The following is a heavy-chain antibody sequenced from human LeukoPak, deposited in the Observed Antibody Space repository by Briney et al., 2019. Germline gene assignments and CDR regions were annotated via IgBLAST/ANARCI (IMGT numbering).Heavy chain of an antibody. Sequence: SETLSLTCTVSGGSVSSGSYYWSWIRQPPGKGLEWIVYIYYSGSTNYNPSLKSRVTISVDTSKNQFSLKLSSVTAADTAVHYCARAGVATIIYYYYGMDVWGQGTTVTVSS. D-gene: IGHD5-12*01. J-gene: IGHJ6*02. CDR3: ARAGVATIIYYYYGMDV. CDR2: IYYSGST. CDR1: GGSVSSGSYY. V-gene: IGHV4-61*01.